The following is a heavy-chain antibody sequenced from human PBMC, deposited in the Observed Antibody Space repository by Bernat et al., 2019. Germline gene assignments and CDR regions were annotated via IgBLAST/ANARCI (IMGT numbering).Heavy chain of an antibody. CDR1: GFTFSDYY. CDR2: ISSSSSYT. Sequence: QVQLVESGGGLVKPGGSLRLSCAASGFTFSDYYMSWIRQAPGKGLDWVSYISSSSSYTNYADCVKGQFTISKENAKKSLYLQMNSLRAEDTAVYYCARGTSTSAPYMDVWGKGTTVTVSS. V-gene: IGHV3-11*05. CDR3: ARGTSTSAPYMDV. J-gene: IGHJ6*03.